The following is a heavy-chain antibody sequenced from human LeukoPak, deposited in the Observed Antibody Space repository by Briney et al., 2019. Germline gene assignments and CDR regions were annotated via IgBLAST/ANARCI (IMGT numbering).Heavy chain of an antibody. CDR3: ARIGGNAFDY. CDR2: ISGSGGST. Sequence: GGSLRLSCAASGFTFSSYAMSWVRQAPGKGQEWVSAISGSGGSTYYADSVKGRFTISRDNAKNSLYLQMNSLRAEDTALYHCARIGGNAFDYWGQGTLVTVSS. J-gene: IGHJ4*02. CDR1: GFTFSSYA. V-gene: IGHV3-23*01. D-gene: IGHD4-23*01.